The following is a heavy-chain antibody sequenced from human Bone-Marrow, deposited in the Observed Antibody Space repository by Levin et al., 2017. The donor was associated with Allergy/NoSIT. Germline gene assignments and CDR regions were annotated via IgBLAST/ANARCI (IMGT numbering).Heavy chain of an antibody. J-gene: IGHJ6*02. CDR2: VSDSGTNK. CDR3: AKVGVLTTVTAFDLWDSDHYGMDV. CDR1: GFTFKTSV. D-gene: IGHD4-17*01. Sequence: QPGGSLRLSCRASGFTFKTSVMSWVRQAPGKGLEWVSGVSDSGTNKYYIDSVRGRFIISRDNSKNTLSLQMNSLRVDDTAVYYCAKVGVLTTVTAFDLWDSDHYGMDVWGQGTTVTVSS. V-gene: IGHV3-23*01.